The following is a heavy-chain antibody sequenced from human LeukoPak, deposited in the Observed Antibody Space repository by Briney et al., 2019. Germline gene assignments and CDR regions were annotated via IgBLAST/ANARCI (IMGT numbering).Heavy chain of an antibody. CDR1: GFTVSSYE. V-gene: IGHV3-48*03. CDR2: ISRSVRTI. D-gene: IGHD3-22*01. CDR3: ASIITMIPLP. Sequence: PGGSLRLSCAASGFTVSSYEMNWVRQAPGKGLEWVSFISRSVRTIYYADSVKGRFTISRDNAKNSLYLQMNSLRAEDTAVYYCASIITMIPLPWGQGTLVIVSS. J-gene: IGHJ4*02.